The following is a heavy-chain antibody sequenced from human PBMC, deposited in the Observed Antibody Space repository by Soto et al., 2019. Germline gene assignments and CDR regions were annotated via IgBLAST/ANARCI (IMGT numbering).Heavy chain of an antibody. D-gene: IGHD3-16*01. CDR1: GGSISGSSYY. V-gene: IGHV4-39*01. J-gene: IGHJ4*01. CDR3: ARHGGIEYIGGGQLYYEPQHFDS. CDR2: IYYSGNT. Sequence: PSETLSLTCTVSGGSISGSSYYWGWIRQPPGKGLEWIASIYYSGNTYYNPSLKSRVTISVDTSKNLFSLKLTSVTAADTAVYYCARHGGIEYIGGGQLYYEPQHFDSWGKGPLFTVPS.